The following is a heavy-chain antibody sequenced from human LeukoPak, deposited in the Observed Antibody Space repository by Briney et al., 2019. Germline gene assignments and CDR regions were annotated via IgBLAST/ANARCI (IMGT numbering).Heavy chain of an antibody. CDR2: ISGYNGNT. V-gene: IGHV1-18*01. CDR3: ARGLNWNYDLGWVAP. J-gene: IGHJ5*02. D-gene: IGHD1-7*01. Sequence: ASVKVSCKASGYSFSSCSISWVRQAPGQGLEWMGWISGYNGNTNYAQKFQSRVTLTTDTSTSTAYMELRSLRSDDTAIYYCARGLNWNYDLGWVAPWGQGTLVAVSS. CDR1: GYSFSSCS.